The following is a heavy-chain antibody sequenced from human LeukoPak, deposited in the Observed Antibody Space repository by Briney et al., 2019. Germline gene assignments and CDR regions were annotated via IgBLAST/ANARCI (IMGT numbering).Heavy chain of an antibody. D-gene: IGHD3-22*01. J-gene: IGHJ4*02. V-gene: IGHV4-39*07. CDR2: IYYSGST. CDR1: GGSISSSSYY. Sequence: PSETLSLTCTVSGGSISSSSYYWGWIRQPPGKGLERIGSIYYSGSTYYNPSLKSRVTISVDTSKNQFSLKLSSVTAADTAVYYCARGPVGYYYDSSGRGGTFDYWGQGTLVTVSS. CDR3: ARGPVGYYYDSSGRGGTFDY.